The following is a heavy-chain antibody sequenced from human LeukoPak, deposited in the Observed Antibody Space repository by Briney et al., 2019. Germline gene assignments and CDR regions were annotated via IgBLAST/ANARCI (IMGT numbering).Heavy chain of an antibody. D-gene: IGHD5-12*01. CDR3: AMSGHMVATRGNWFDP. CDR1: GGSFSGYY. Sequence: PSETLSLTCAVYGGSFSGYYWSWIRQPPGKGLEWIGEINHSGSTNYNPSLKSRVTISVDTSKNQFSLKLSSVTAADTAVYYCAMSGHMVATRGNWFDPWGQGTLVTVSS. CDR2: INHSGST. J-gene: IGHJ5*02. V-gene: IGHV4-34*01.